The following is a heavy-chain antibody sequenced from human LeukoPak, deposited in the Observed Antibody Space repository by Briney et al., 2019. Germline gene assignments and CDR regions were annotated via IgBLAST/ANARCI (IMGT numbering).Heavy chain of an antibody. J-gene: IGHJ6*03. CDR2: ISSSSSTI. CDR1: GFTFSSYS. V-gene: IGHV3-48*04. D-gene: IGHD2-2*02. CDR3: ARDGIVVVPAAIQGGGGYYYYMDV. Sequence: GGSLRLSCAASGFTFSSYSMNWVRQAPGKGLEWVSYISSSSSTIYYADSVKGRFTISRDNAKNSLYLQMNSLRAEDTAVYYCARDGIVVVPAAIQGGGGYYYYMDVWGKETTVTVSS.